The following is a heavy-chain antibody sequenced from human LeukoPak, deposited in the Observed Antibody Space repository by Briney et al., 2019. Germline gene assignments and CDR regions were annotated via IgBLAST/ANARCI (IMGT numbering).Heavy chain of an antibody. CDR3: ARGRRRVWAYYDSGPPYFDY. CDR2: ISPSGTT. CDR1: GGSINGGNYY. Sequence: PSQTLSLTCTVSGGSINGGNYYWTWIRQPAGKGLEWIGRISPSGTTNYNPSLTSRVAISVDTSKNQFSLKLSSVTAADTAVYYCARGRRRVWAYYDSGPPYFDYWGQGTLVTVSS. J-gene: IGHJ4*02. D-gene: IGHD3-22*01. V-gene: IGHV4-61*02.